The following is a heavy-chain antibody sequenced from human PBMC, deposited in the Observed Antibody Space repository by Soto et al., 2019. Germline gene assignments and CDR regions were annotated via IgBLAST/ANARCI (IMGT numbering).Heavy chain of an antibody. CDR1: GGSISRYY. V-gene: IGHV4-59*01. J-gene: IGHJ5*02. Sequence: QVQLQESGPGLVKPSETLSLTCTVSGGSISRYYWSWIRQPPGKGLEWIGYISYSGSTNYNPSLKRRVTISVDTSKNQFSLKLSSVTAADTAVYYCAGDDTVGAWGGWFDPWGQGTLVTVSS. CDR3: AGDDTVGAWGGWFDP. CDR2: ISYSGST. D-gene: IGHD4-17*01.